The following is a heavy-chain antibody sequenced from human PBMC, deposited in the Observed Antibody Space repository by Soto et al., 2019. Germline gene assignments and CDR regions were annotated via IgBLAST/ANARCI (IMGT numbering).Heavy chain of an antibody. D-gene: IGHD3-16*01. CDR1: GYTFTGYY. CDR3: GKGRRGDVDVFY. Sequence: QVQLVQSGAEVKKSGASVKVYCKASGYTFTGYYIHWVRQAPGQGLEWMGERSPNSGGTKYAQKFQGRVTMTRDTSITTVYMDLSNLSPDDTAVYDCGKGRRGDVDVFYWGQGTLVTVYS. CDR2: RSPNSGGT. V-gene: IGHV1-2*02. J-gene: IGHJ4*02.